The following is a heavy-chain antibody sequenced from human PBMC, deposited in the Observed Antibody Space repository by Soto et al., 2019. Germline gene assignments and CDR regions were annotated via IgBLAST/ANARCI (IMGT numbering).Heavy chain of an antibody. J-gene: IGHJ6*02. CDR3: ARDTARAMVRIYYGMDV. V-gene: IGHV3-33*01. D-gene: IGHD3-10*01. Sequence: GGSLRLSCAASGFTFSSYGMHWVRQAPGKGLEWVAVIWYDGSNKYYADSVEGRFTISRDNSKNTLYLQMNSLRAEDTAVYYCARDTARAMVRIYYGMDVWGQGTTVTVSS. CDR2: IWYDGSNK. CDR1: GFTFSSYG.